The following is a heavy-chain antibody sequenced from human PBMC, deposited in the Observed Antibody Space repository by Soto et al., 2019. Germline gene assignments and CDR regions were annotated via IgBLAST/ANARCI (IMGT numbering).Heavy chain of an antibody. D-gene: IGHD3-16*01. J-gene: IGHJ6*02. CDR3: ARSEEDYDYYYYGMDV. CDR1: GDTVSSNSVA. V-gene: IGHV6-1*01. CDR2: TYYRSRWYS. Sequence: SQTLSLSCVGSGDTVSSNSVAWNWVRQSPSRGLEWLGGTYYRSRWYSDYAVSVRCRIDINADTSKNQVSLQLNSVTPEDTAVYYCARSEEDYDYYYYGMDVWGQGTTVTVSS.